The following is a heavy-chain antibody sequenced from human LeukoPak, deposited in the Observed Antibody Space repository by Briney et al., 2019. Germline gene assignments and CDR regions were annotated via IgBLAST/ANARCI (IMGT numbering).Heavy chain of an antibody. CDR1: GFTFSSYA. CDR3: AKTYYDFWSGYYGVGVYYYYYGMDV. V-gene: IGHV3-23*01. Sequence: PGGSLRLSCAASGFTFSSYAMSWVRQAPGKGLEWVSAISGSGGHTYYTDSVKGRFTISRDNSKNTLYLQMNSLRAEDTAVYYCAKTYYDFWSGYYGVGVYYYYYGMDVWGQGTTVTVSS. D-gene: IGHD3-3*01. CDR2: ISGSGGHT. J-gene: IGHJ6*02.